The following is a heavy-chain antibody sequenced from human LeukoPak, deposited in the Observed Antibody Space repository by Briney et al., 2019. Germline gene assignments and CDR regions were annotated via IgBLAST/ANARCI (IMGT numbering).Heavy chain of an antibody. CDR1: GFTFRSYA. CDR2: ISYDGSYK. J-gene: IGHJ4*02. CDR3: ARDRGAIQYFDY. Sequence: PGRSLRLSCAASGFTFRSYAMHWVRQAPGKGLEWVAVISYDGSYKSYADSVQGRFAISRDDSRKTLYLQMNSLRAEDTAVYYCARDRGAIQYFDYWGQGTLVTVSS. V-gene: IGHV3-30*03. D-gene: IGHD2-2*02.